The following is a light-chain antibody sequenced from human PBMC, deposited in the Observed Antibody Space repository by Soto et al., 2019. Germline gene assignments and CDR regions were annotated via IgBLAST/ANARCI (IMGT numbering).Light chain of an antibody. V-gene: IGLV2-14*03. J-gene: IGLJ2*01. CDR2: AVN. Sequence: QSALTQPASLSGSPGQSITISCTGTSSDVGAYNYVSWYQQHPGKAPKLMIYAVNDRPSGVSDRFSGSKSGNTASLTISGFQAEDEVDYYCSSYTTSNTVIFGGGTKLTVL. CDR3: SSYTTSNTVI. CDR1: SSDVGAYNY.